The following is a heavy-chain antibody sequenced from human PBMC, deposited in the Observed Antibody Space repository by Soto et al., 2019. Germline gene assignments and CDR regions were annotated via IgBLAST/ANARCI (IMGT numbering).Heavy chain of an antibody. Sequence: EVQLLESGGGLVQPGGSLRLSCAASGFTFSSYAMSWVRQAPGKGLEWVSAISGSGGSTYYADSVKGRFTISRDNSKNTLYLQMNSLRAEDTAVYYCAKVPGIATGGTGGYFDYWGQGTLVTVSS. J-gene: IGHJ4*02. V-gene: IGHV3-23*01. CDR1: GFTFSSYA. CDR2: ISGSGGST. D-gene: IGHD6-13*01. CDR3: AKVPGIATGGTGGYFDY.